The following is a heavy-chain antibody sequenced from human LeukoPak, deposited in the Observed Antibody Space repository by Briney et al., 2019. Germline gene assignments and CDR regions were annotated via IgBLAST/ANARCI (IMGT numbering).Heavy chain of an antibody. Sequence: SETLSLACTVSRDSISRGSYYWGWIRQPPGKGLEWIGTIYYSGSTYYDPSLKSRVTISVDTAKNYFSLSLRSVTAADTALYYCARQDYVSSYFDPWGQGTLVTVSS. CDR1: RDSISRGSYY. V-gene: IGHV4-39*01. CDR3: ARQDYVSSYFDP. CDR2: IYYSGST. J-gene: IGHJ5*02. D-gene: IGHD4-17*01.